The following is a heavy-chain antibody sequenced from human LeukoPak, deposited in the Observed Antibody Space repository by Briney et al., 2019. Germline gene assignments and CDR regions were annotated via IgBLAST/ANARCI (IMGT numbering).Heavy chain of an antibody. V-gene: IGHV3-23*01. D-gene: IGHD3-10*01. J-gene: IGHJ4*02. CDR1: GFTFSSYA. Sequence: PGGSLRLSCAASGFTFSSYAMSGVRQAPGKGLEWVSAISGSGGSTYYADSVKGRFTISRDNSKNTLYLQMNSLRAEDTAVYYCAKTYGSGSYPFDYWGQGTLVTVSS. CDR3: AKTYGSGSYPFDY. CDR2: ISGSGGST.